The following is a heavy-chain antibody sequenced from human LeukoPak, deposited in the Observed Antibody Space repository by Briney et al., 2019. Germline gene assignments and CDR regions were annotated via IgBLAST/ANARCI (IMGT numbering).Heavy chain of an antibody. D-gene: IGHD2/OR15-2a*01. J-gene: IGHJ4*02. Sequence: GASLRLSCAASGFGFGAYAMIWVRQGPGGGLEWVSLIHNDVATTYYADSVWGRFTVSRDNSKNTLYLEMNRLRAEDTAVYYCAKGKGGTSFNYCFDYWGQGTPVSVSS. CDR2: IHNDVATT. CDR3: AKGKGGTSFNYCFDY. V-gene: IGHV3-23*03. CDR1: GFGFGAYA.